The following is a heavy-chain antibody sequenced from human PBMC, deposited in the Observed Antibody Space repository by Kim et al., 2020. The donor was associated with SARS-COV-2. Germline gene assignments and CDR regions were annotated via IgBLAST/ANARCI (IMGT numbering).Heavy chain of an antibody. Sequence: ASVKVSCRASGYTFTSYDINWVRQATGQGLEGMGWMKPNSGNTGYAQKFQGRVTMTRNTAISTAYMELSSLRSEDTAGYYCARGRKRSVLIVVVVAATIWFDPWGQGTLVPVSS. CDR1: GYTFTSYD. D-gene: IGHD2-15*01. CDR2: MKPNSGNT. V-gene: IGHV1-8*01. J-gene: IGHJ5*02. CDR3: ARGRKRSVLIVVVVAATIWFDP.